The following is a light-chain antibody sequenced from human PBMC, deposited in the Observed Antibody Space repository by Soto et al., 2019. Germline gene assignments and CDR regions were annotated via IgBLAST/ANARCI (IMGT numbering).Light chain of an antibody. CDR2: GAS. V-gene: IGKV3-20*01. Sequence: EIVLTQSPGTLSLSPGERATLSCRASQSVSNNYLAWYQQKPGQAPRLLIYGASNRATGIPDRFSGSGSGTDFTLTISSLQPEDFATYYCQQSYNSAWTFGQGTKVDIK. CDR1: QSVSNNY. J-gene: IGKJ1*01. CDR3: QQSYNSAWT.